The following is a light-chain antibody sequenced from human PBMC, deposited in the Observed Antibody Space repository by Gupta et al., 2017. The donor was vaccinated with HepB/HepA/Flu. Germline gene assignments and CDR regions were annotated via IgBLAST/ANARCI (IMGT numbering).Light chain of an antibody. CDR1: KLGDEY. CDR3: QAWDSSTGV. V-gene: IGLV3-1*01. J-gene: IGLJ2*01. Sequence: SYELTQPPSVSVSPGQTASITCSGDKLGDEYACWYQQKPGQSPVLVIYQDSKRPSGIPERFSGSNSGNTATLTISGTQARDEADYYCQAWDSSTGVFGGGTKLTVL. CDR2: QDS.